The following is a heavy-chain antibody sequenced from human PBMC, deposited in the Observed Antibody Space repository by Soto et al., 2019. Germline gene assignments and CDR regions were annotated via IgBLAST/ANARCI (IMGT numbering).Heavy chain of an antibody. CDR2: IYHSGST. J-gene: IGHJ6*02. V-gene: IGHV4-4*02. CDR3: ATQGFGVLHGLVDV. Sequence: LSLTCAVSGGSISSSNWWSWVRQPPGKGLEWIGEIYHSGSTNYNPSLKCRVIISVDTSKNQFSLNLTSVTAADTALYYCATQGFGVLHGLVDVWGQGTTVTVS. D-gene: IGHD3-10*01. CDR1: GGSISSSNW.